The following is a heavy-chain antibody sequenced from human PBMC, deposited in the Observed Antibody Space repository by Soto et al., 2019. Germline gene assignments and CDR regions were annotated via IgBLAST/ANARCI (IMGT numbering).Heavy chain of an antibody. D-gene: IGHD3-10*01. V-gene: IGHV4-59*01. CDR2: MYDSGST. CDR1: GGSI. CDR3: ARILPGRQLFDY. Sequence: TLSLTCSVSGGSIWSWIRQPPGKGLEWIGYMYDSGSTNYNSSLRSRVTMSIDTSKNHFSLNLRSVTAADTAVYYCARILPGRQLFDYWGQGIMVTVSS. J-gene: IGHJ4*02.